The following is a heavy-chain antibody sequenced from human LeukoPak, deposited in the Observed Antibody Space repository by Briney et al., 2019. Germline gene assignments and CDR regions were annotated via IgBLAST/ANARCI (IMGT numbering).Heavy chain of an antibody. V-gene: IGHV4-34*01. D-gene: IGHD6-13*01. J-gene: IGHJ6*03. CDR2: INQSGNT. CDR3: ARVGPYSRSWFITHYSYYYMDV. Sequence: SETLSLTCAVYGGSLSGNYWSWIRQPPGKGLEWIGEINQSGNTKYNPSLKSRVTISVDTSKNQFSLKLTSVTAADTAVYYCARVGPYSRSWFITHYSYYYMDVWGKGTTVTVSS. CDR1: GGSLSGNY.